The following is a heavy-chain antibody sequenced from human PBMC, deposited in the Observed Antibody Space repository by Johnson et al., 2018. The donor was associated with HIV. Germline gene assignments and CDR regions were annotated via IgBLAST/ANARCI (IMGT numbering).Heavy chain of an antibody. CDR1: GFTFSNYW. J-gene: IGHJ3*02. CDR3: ARAAYSGSHHDAFDI. V-gene: IGHV3-23*04. CDR2: ISGSGGST. Sequence: MLLVESGGGLVQPGGSLRLSCAGSGFTFSNYWMTWVRLAPGKGLEWVSAISGSGGSTYYADSVKGRFTISRDNSKNTLYLQMNSLRAEDTAVYYCARAAYSGSHHDAFDIWGQGTMVTVSS. D-gene: IGHD1-26*01.